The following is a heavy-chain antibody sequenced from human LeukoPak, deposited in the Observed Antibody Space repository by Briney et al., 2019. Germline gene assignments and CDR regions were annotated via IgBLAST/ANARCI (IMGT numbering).Heavy chain of an antibody. D-gene: IGHD3-3*01. V-gene: IGHV4-38-2*02. J-gene: IGHJ4*02. CDR1: GYSISSGYY. CDR3: AKLGNYDLMIDY. CDR2: IYHSGNT. Sequence: SETLSLTCTVSGYSISSGYYWGWIRQPPGKGLEWIGNIYHSGNTYYNPSLKSRVTISVDTPKNQFSLKLSSVTAADTAVYYCAKLGNYDLMIDYWGQGTLVTVSS.